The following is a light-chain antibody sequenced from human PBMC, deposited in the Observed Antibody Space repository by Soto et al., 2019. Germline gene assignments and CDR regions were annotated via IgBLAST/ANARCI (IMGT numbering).Light chain of an antibody. V-gene: IGLV2-14*01. CDR2: DVS. Sequence: QSALTQPASVSGSPGQSITISCTGTSSDVGGYNYVSWYQQHPGKAPKLMIYDVSNRPSGVSNRFSGSKSGNTASLPISGLQAEYEADYYCSSYTSSSTYVFGTGTKVTVL. CDR3: SSYTSSSTYV. CDR1: SSDVGGYNY. J-gene: IGLJ1*01.